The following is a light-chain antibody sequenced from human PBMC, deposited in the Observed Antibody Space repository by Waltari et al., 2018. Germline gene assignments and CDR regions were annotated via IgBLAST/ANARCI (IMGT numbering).Light chain of an antibody. CDR1: QSVNGA. CDR2: HAS. V-gene: IGKV3-20*01. Sequence: EIVLTQSPGTLSLAPGEVATLSCRASQSVNGALAWYQQKPGQAPRLLIYHASNRATGSPDRFSGSGSGTDFSLTISRLEPEDFAVYYCQHYLRLPVTFGQGTKVEI. CDR3: QHYLRLPVT. J-gene: IGKJ1*01.